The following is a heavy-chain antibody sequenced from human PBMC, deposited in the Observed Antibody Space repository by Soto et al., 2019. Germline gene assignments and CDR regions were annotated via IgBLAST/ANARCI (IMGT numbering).Heavy chain of an antibody. D-gene: IGHD3-22*01. V-gene: IGHV1-69*01. CDR1: GGTFSSYA. J-gene: IGHJ5*02. CDR3: ARVSNYYDSSGLTWFDP. Sequence: QVQLVQSGAEVKKPGSSVKVSCKASGGTFSSYAISWVRQAPGQGLEWMGGIIPIFGTANYAQKFQGRVTITADESTSTAYMELSSLRSEDTAVYYCARVSNYYDSSGLTWFDPWGQGPLVTVSS. CDR2: IIPIFGTA.